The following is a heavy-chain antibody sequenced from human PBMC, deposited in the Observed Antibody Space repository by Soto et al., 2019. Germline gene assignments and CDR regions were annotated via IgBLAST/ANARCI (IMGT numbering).Heavy chain of an antibody. Sequence: PSESMSLTSAVNGGSVNNYFWTWIRQSPGTGLEWIGEINHSGSSNYGPSLKSRVTMSVDTSKNQFSLKLTSVTAADTAVYYCARGLTPSVVVTANRPFDYWGQGTQVTVSS. V-gene: IGHV4-34*01. CDR1: GGSVNNYF. CDR3: ARGLTPSVVVTANRPFDY. CDR2: INHSGSS. D-gene: IGHD2-21*02. J-gene: IGHJ4*02.